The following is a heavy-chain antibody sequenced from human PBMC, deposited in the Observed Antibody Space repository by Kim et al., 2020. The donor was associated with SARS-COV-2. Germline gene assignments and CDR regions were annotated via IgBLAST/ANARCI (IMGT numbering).Heavy chain of an antibody. V-gene: IGHV3-30*02. J-gene: IGHJ4*02. Sequence: AASVKGRFTISRDNSANTLYLDWNSLRTDDTAVYYCAKDGSLSGYYYRLDNWGPGTLVTVSS. CDR3: AKDGSLSGYYYRLDN. D-gene: IGHD3-22*01.